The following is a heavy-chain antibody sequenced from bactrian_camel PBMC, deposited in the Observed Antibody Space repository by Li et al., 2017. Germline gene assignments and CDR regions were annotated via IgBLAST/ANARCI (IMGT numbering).Heavy chain of an antibody. CDR2: IGDDGTK. D-gene: IGHD4*01. V-gene: IGHV3S55*01. CDR1: GFTFDGAD. J-gene: IGHJ4*01. CDR3: VADPCSVYWRDDDVNGIYNY. Sequence: HVQLVESGGDSVQAGGSLRLSCTASGFTFDGADMGWYRQAPGNECELVSTIGDDGTKYYVDSVKGRFAISRDNAKNILYLDMTSLRPEDSAMYYCVADPCSVYWRDDDVNGIYNYWGRGTQVTVS.